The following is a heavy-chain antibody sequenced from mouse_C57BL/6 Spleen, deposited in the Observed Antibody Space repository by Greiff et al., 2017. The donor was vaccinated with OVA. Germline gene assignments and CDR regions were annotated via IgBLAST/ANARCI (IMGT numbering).Heavy chain of an antibody. J-gene: IGHJ4*01. CDR1: GYTFTDYY. V-gene: IGHV1-18*01. CDR2: INPNNGGT. CDR3: ARSEPAGSDESMDY. Sequence: VQLQQSGPELVKPGASVKIPCKASGYTFTDYYMDWVKQSHGKSLEWIGDINPNNGGTNYNQKFKGKATLTVDKSYSTAYMQLRSLTSEDTAVYYCARSEPAGSDESMDYWGQGTSVTVSS.